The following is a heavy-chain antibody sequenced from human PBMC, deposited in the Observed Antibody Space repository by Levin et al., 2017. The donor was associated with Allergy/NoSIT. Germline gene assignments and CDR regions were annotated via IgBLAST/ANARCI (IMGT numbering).Heavy chain of an antibody. CDR2: IYYSGST. D-gene: IGHD2-8*01. CDR1: GGSISSSSYY. Sequence: ESLKISCTVSGGSISSSSYYWGWIRQPPGKGLEWIGSIYYSGSTYYNPSLKSRVTISVDTSKNQFSLKLSSVTAADTAVYYCAMHTNGPLGWFDPWGQGTLVTVSS. V-gene: IGHV4-39*01. CDR3: AMHTNGPLGWFDP. J-gene: IGHJ5*02.